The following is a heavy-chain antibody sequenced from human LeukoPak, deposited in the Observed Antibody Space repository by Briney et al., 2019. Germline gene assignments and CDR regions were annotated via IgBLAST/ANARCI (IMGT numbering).Heavy chain of an antibody. D-gene: IGHD3-9*01. CDR3: ARAHYDILTGYYLEGMVY. CDR1: GYTLTELS. J-gene: IGHJ4*02. CDR2: FDPEDGET. Sequence: ASVKVSCKVSGYTLTELSMHWVRQDPGKGLEWMGGFDPEDGETIYAQKFQGRVTMTRDTSISTAYMELSRLRSDDTAVYYCARAHYDILTGYYLEGMVYWGQGTLVTVSS. V-gene: IGHV1-24*01.